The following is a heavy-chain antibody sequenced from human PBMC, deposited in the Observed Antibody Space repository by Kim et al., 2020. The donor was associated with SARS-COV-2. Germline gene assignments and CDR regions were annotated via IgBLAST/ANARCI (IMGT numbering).Heavy chain of an antibody. CDR2: IFNNGRT. J-gene: IGHJ4*02. CDR1: GDSISSYY. Sequence: SETLSLICTVSGDSISSYYWSWVRQPPGKGLEWIAYIFNNGRTNYNPSLKSRVSISVDTSKNQFSLKLSSVTAADTAMYYCAIASSYYVIGYWGQGTLVTVSS. D-gene: IGHD3-9*01. CDR3: AIASSYYVIGY. V-gene: IGHV4-59*13.